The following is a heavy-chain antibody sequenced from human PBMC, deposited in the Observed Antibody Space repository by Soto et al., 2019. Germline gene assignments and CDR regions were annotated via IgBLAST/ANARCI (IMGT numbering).Heavy chain of an antibody. CDR2: IITLFGTA. Sequence: VQLMQSGAEVKQPGSSVKVSCKASGGTFSSHSINWVRQAPGQGLEWRGGIITLFGTANYAQNFQGRVTITADQSTSTAYMELNSLRSDDTAVYYCAREVGYGDFSAALLDWGQGTLVTVSS. CDR1: GGTFSSHS. V-gene: IGHV1-69*01. CDR3: AREVGYGDFSAALLD. D-gene: IGHD4-17*01. J-gene: IGHJ4*02.